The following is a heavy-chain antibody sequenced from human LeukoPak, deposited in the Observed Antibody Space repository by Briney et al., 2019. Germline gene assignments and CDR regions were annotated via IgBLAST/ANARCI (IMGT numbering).Heavy chain of an antibody. D-gene: IGHD5-12*01. V-gene: IGHV4-59*12. Sequence: SETLSLTCTVSGGSISSYYWSWIRQPPGKGLEWIGYIYYRGSTSCNPSLKSRVTISVDTSKNQFSLDLSSVTAADTAVYYCARDLISEYSRSHSHFDPWGQGTLVTVSS. CDR1: GGSISSYY. J-gene: IGHJ5*02. CDR2: IYYRGST. CDR3: ARDLISEYSRSHSHFDP.